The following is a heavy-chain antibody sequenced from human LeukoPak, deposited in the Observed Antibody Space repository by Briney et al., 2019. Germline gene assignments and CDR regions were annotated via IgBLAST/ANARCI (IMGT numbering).Heavy chain of an antibody. V-gene: IGHV3-64D*06. J-gene: IGHJ4*02. Sequence: GSLRLSCSASGFSFSSYDMHWVRQAPGKGLEYVSGISSNGGSTYYAASVKGRFTISRDNSKNTLYLQMSSLRGEDTAVYYCVKIAADWGQGTLVTVSS. CDR1: GFSFSSYD. CDR2: ISSNGGST. CDR3: VKIAAD. D-gene: IGHD6-13*01.